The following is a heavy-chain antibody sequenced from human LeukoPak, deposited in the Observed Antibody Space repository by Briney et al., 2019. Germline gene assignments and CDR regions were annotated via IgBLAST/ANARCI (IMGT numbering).Heavy chain of an antibody. Sequence: SETLSLTCSVSGARLTNPTYFQWSWFRLPPGKGLEVIGKIFASGTAALTPSLKSRVTMSLATSKNEFSLRLTSVTAEDSAVYYCARFKSGGFYYFDSWGQGTLVTVSS. V-gene: IGHV4-61*01. CDR1: GARLTNPTYF. CDR3: ARFKSGGFYYFDS. D-gene: IGHD2-15*01. CDR2: IFASGTA. J-gene: IGHJ4*02.